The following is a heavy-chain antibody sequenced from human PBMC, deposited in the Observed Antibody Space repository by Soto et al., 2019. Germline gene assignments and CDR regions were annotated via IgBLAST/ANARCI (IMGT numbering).Heavy chain of an antibody. V-gene: IGHV4-39*01. J-gene: IGHJ4*02. CDR2: VYYRGRS. CDR3: VSQRTSVLTQAYFDY. CDR1: GCSVSNSNYY. D-gene: IGHD2-8*01. Sequence: AETLSLTCTVSGCSVSNSNYYWVWIRQSPGKGLEWIGSVYYRGRSYSKSSVKSRVTISVDTSKNQFSLNLNSVTASDTAVYYCVSQRTSVLTQAYFDYWGPGALVTVSS.